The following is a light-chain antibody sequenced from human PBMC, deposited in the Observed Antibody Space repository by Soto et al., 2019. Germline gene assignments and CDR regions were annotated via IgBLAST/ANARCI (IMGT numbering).Light chain of an antibody. CDR1: SSNIGSKT. Sequence: QSVLIQPPSASGTPGQRVTISCSGSSSNIGSKTVNWYQQLPGTVPKLLIYNSYQRPSGVPDRFSGSKSGTSASLAISGLQSEDEADYYCAAWDASLNGYVFGAGTKVTVL. CDR3: AAWDASLNGYV. V-gene: IGLV1-44*01. CDR2: NSY. J-gene: IGLJ1*01.